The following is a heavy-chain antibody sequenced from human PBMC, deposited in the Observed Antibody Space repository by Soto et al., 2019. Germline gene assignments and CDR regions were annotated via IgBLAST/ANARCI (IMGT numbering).Heavy chain of an antibody. Sequence: PSETLSLTCTVSGGSISSSSYYWGWIRQPPGKGLEWIGYIYHSGSTYYNPSLKSRVTISVDRSKNQFPLKLSSVTAADTAVYYCARDLSGYTGWFDPWGQGTLVTVSS. CDR1: GGSISSSSYY. D-gene: IGHD3-22*01. CDR2: IYHSGST. V-gene: IGHV4-39*06. J-gene: IGHJ5*02. CDR3: ARDLSGYTGWFDP.